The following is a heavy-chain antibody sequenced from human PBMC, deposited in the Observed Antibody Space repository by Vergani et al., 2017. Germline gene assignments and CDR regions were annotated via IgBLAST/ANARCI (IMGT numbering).Heavy chain of an antibody. V-gene: IGHV3-23*01. Sequence: EVQLLESGGGLVQPGGSLRLSCAASGFTFGSYAMSWVRQAPGKGLEWVSGISGSGSTTYYADSVKGRFTISRDNSKNTLYLQMNSLRAEDTAVYYCAKTGGPQSHYYYYYMDVWGKGTTVTVSS. D-gene: IGHD1-14*01. CDR3: AKTGGPQSHYYYYYMDV. CDR1: GFTFGSYA. CDR2: ISGSGSTT. J-gene: IGHJ6*03.